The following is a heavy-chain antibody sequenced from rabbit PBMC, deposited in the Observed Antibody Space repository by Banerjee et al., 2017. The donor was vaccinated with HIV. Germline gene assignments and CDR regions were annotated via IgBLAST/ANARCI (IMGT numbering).Heavy chain of an antibody. J-gene: IGHJ4*01. CDR2: IYTSTGGS. V-gene: IGHV1S45*01. D-gene: IGHD6-1*01. CDR1: GFDFSSKYY. CDR3: AKDRLVGGGAGYGYGLNF. Sequence: QEHLVESGRGLVTLGGSLKLTCKASGFDFSSKYYMCWVRQAPGKGLEWIACIYTSTGGSYYASWAKGRFTISKTSSTTVTLQMTSLTAADTATYFCAKDRLVGGGAGYGYGLNFWGPGTLVTVS.